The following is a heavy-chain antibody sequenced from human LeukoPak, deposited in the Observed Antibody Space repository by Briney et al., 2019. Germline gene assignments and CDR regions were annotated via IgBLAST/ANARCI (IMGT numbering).Heavy chain of an antibody. CDR3: AREIDYRAYFDY. V-gene: IGHV4-31*03. CDR1: XGSIXXXGYY. D-gene: IGHD4-11*01. J-gene: IGHJ4*02. CDR2: IYYSGST. Sequence: XSLTXXXXXGSIXXXGYYWSWIXQHPRRGLEWIGYIYYSGSTYYNPSLKSRVTISVDTSKNQFSLKLSSVTAADTAVYYCAREIDYRAYFDYWGQGTLVTVSS.